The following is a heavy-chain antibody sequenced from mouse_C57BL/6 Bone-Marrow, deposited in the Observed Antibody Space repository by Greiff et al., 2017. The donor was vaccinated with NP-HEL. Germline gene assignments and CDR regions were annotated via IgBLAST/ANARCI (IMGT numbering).Heavy chain of an antibody. J-gene: IGHJ4*01. Sequence: EVKLEESGGGLVQPGGSMKLSCAASGFTFSDAWMDWVRQSPEKGLEWVAEIRNKANNHATYYAESVKGRFTISRDDSKSSVYLQMNSLRAEDTGIYYCHYYCSSSYYYAMDYWGQGTSVTVSS. V-gene: IGHV6-6*01. CDR1: GFTFSDAW. D-gene: IGHD1-1*01. CDR3: HYYCSSSYYYAMDY. CDR2: IRNKANNHAT.